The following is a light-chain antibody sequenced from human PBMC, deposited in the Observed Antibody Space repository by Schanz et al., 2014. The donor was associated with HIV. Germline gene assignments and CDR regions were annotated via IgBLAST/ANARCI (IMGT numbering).Light chain of an antibody. CDR1: QTVNSH. V-gene: IGKV3-20*01. CDR3: QQYASSPPLT. J-gene: IGKJ4*01. Sequence: EILMTQSPATLSVSPGERATLSCRASQTVNSHLAWYQQKPGQAPRLLIYGASSRATGIPDRFSGSGSGTDFTLTISRLEPEDFGVYYCQQYASSPPLTFGGGTKVEI. CDR2: GAS.